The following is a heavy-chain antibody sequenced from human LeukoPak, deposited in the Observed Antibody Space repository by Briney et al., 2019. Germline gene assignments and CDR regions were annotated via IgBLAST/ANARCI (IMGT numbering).Heavy chain of an antibody. CDR1: GFTFSSYA. CDR3: ARSDMVRGVIITTHFDY. Sequence: PGGSLRLSCAASGFTFSSYAMHWVRQAPGKGLEWVAVISYDGSNKYYADSVKGRFTISRDNSKNTLFLQMNSLRAEDTAVYYCARSDMVRGVIITTHFDYWGQGTLVTVSS. D-gene: IGHD3-10*01. J-gene: IGHJ4*02. CDR2: ISYDGSNK. V-gene: IGHV3-30-3*01.